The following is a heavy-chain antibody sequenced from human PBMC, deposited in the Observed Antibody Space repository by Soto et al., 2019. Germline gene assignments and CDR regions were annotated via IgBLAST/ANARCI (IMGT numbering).Heavy chain of an antibody. V-gene: IGHV4-31*11. Sequence: SETLSLTCAVYGGSFSGGGYYWSWIRQHPGKGLEWIGYIYYSGSTYYNPSLKSRVTISVDTSKNQFSLKLSSVTAADTAVYYCARVRDSSGSYSQYYYYYYGMDVWGQGTTVTVSS. CDR2: IYYSGST. D-gene: IGHD3-10*01. CDR3: ARVRDSSGSYSQYYYYYYGMDV. J-gene: IGHJ6*02. CDR1: GGSFSGGGYY.